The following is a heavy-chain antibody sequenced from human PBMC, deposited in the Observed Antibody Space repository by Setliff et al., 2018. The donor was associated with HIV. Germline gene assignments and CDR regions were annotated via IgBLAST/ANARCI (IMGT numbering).Heavy chain of an antibody. J-gene: IGHJ3*01. CDR2: LSPSGTT. CDR1: GGSFSNYY. D-gene: IGHD3-9*01. CDR3: ARDPSQYLDFLFDPQPFNV. Sequence: SETLSLTCTVYGGSFSNYYTNWIRQPPGKGLEWIGELSPSGTTRSNPSLQSRVTISLDTSKRQFSLHLTSVTAADTAIYYCARDPSQYLDFLFDPQPFNVWGHGTMVTVS. V-gene: IGHV4-34*01.